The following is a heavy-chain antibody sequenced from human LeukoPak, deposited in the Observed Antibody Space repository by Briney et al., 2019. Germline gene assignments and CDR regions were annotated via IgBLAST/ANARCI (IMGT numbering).Heavy chain of an antibody. CDR3: ARDGMVKPFDY. J-gene: IGHJ4*02. CDR2: ISSSSSYI. Sequence: GGSLRLSCAASGFTFTSYGMSWVRQAPGKGLEWVSSISSSSSYIYYADSVKGRFTISRDNAKNSLYLQMNSLRAEDTAVYYCARDGMVKPFDYWGRGTLVTVSS. V-gene: IGHV3-21*01. D-gene: IGHD3-10*01. CDR1: GFTFTSYG.